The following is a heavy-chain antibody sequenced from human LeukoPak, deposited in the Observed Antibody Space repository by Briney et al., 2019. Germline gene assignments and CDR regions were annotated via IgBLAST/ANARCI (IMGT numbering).Heavy chain of an antibody. CDR2: ISSSSSTT. D-gene: IGHD4-11*01. Sequence: GGSLRLSCAASGFTFSSYSMNWVRQAPGKGLEWVSYISSSSSTTYYADSVKGRFTISRGNSENTLYLQMNSLRAEDTAVYYCAKPYTVTKNYFDYWGQGTLVTVSS. CDR3: AKPYTVTKNYFDY. J-gene: IGHJ4*02. V-gene: IGHV3-48*01. CDR1: GFTFSSYS.